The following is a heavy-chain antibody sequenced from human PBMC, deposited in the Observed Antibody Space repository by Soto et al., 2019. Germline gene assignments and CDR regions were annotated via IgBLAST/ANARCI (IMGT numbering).Heavy chain of an antibody. CDR2: IDPSDSQT. CDR1: GYSFSGYW. CDR3: ARQIYDSDTGPNFQYYFDS. Sequence: GESLKISRKGSGYSFSGYWITWVRQKPGKGREWMGRIDPSDSQTYYSPSFRGHVTISVTKSITTVFLQWSSLRASDTAMYYCARQIYDSDTGPNFQYYFDSWGQGTPVTVSS. V-gene: IGHV5-10-1*01. J-gene: IGHJ4*02. D-gene: IGHD3-22*01.